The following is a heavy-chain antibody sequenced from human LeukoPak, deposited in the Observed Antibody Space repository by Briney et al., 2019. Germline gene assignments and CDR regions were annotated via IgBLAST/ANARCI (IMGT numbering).Heavy chain of an antibody. V-gene: IGHV3-21*01. CDR1: GFTFSSFS. D-gene: IGHD4-17*01. J-gene: IGHJ4*02. Sequence: GGSLRLPCAGSGFTFSSFSMNWVRQAPGKGLEWVSSISPGSDYIYYADSVKGRFTISRDNAKNSLFLQMNSLRAEDTAVYYCARGSYGDYDYWGQGTLVTVSS. CDR2: ISPGSDYI. CDR3: ARGSYGDYDY.